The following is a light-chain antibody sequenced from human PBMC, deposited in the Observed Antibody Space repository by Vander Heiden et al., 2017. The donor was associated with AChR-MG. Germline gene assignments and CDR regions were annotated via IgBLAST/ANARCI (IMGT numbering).Light chain of an antibody. J-gene: IGLJ2*01. CDR2: EVK. V-gene: IGLV2-8*01. Sequence: QSGLTQPPSASGSPGQSVTISCPGTSRDVGGFNYVSWSQQHPPEAPTPILFEVKKRPSGVSGRFSGSKAGNTASLTVSGLQAEDDADYYCSAYAGSNTVVFGGGTKLTVL. CDR1: SRDVGGFNY. CDR3: SAYAGSNTVV.